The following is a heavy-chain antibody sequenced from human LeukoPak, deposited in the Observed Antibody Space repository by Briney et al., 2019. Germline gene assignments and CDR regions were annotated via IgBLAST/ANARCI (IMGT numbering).Heavy chain of an antibody. CDR3: ARDIHRYYGDY. CDR1: GFTFSSYA. V-gene: IGHV3-7*01. CDR2: IKQDGREK. Sequence: GRSLRLSCAASGFTFSSYAMHWVRQAPGKGLEWVANIKQDGREKYYVDSVKGRFSISRDNARNSVYLQMNSLRAEDTAVYYCARDIHRYYGDYWGQGALVIVSS. D-gene: IGHD3-3*01. J-gene: IGHJ4*02.